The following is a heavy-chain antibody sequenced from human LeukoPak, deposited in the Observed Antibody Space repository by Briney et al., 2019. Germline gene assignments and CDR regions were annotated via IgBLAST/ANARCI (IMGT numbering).Heavy chain of an antibody. D-gene: IGHD4-17*01. CDR1: GGSFSGYY. CDR3: ARGHYGGSWGFDY. J-gene: IGHJ4*02. V-gene: IGHV4-34*01. Sequence: SETLSLTCAVYGGSFSGYYWSWIRQPPGKGLEWVGEINHSGSTNYNPSLKSRVTISVDTSKNQFSLKLSSVTAADTAVYYCARGHYGGSWGFDYWGQGTLVTVSS. CDR2: INHSGST.